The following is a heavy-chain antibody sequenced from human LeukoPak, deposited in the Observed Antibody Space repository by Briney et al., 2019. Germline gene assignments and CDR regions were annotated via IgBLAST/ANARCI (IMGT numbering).Heavy chain of an antibody. J-gene: IGHJ4*02. CDR1: GFTFDDYG. CDR2: INWNGGST. D-gene: IGHD1-7*01. Sequence: GGSLRLSCAASGFTFDDYGTSWVRQAPGKGLEWVSGINWNGGSTGYADSVKGRFTISRDNSKNTLYLQMNSLRAEDTAVYYCANTHNWNWEDYWGQGTPVTVSS. V-gene: IGHV3-20*04. CDR3: ANTHNWNWEDY.